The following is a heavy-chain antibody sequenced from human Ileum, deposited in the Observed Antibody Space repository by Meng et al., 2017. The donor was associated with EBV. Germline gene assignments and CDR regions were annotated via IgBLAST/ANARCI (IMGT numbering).Heavy chain of an antibody. CDR3: AQRHSSSSGPVY. CDR1: GFSLTTDRGS. J-gene: IGHJ4*02. Sequence: QITWKESGPTLVKPPQTRTLTCTFSGFSLTTDRGSVGWSRQPPGKALEWLALLHSDDSKQYSPSLQSRLTIAKDTSQNQVVLTMTNLDPVDTGTYFCAQRHSSSSGPVYWGQGILVTVSS. CDR2: LHSDDSK. V-gene: IGHV2-5*02. D-gene: IGHD6-13*01.